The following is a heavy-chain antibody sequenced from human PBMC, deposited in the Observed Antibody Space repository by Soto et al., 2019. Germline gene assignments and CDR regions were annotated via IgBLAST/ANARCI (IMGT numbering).Heavy chain of an antibody. Sequence: PSETLSLTCTVSGGSISSYYWSWIRQPPGKGLEWIGYIYYSGSTNYNPSLKSRVTMSLDTSKNQFSLKLSSVTAADTAVYYCARDDLYASGIPIWGQGTLVTVSS. CDR3: ARDDLYASGIPI. J-gene: IGHJ4*02. CDR1: GGSISSYY. V-gene: IGHV4-59*01. CDR2: IYYSGST. D-gene: IGHD3-10*01.